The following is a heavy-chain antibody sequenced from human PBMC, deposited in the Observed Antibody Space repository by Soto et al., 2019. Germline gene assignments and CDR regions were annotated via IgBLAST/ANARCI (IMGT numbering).Heavy chain of an antibody. D-gene: IGHD6-13*01. CDR3: ARGSTGWYDEYYFDY. V-gene: IGHV1-2*02. J-gene: IGHJ4*02. CDR1: GYSFTDYY. Sequence: QVQLVQSGAEVKKPGASVKVSCKASGYSFTDYYLHWVRQAPGQGLEWMGWINPNNGDTHYTQKFQGRVTLTRDTSITTAYMELSRLRSDDTAVYYCARGSTGWYDEYYFDYRGQGTLVTVSS. CDR2: INPNNGDT.